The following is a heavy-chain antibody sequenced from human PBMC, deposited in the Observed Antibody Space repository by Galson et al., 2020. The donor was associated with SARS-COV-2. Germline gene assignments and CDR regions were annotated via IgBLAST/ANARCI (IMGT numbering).Heavy chain of an antibody. CDR3: ARDSGHYDILTGYSADYYYYGMDV. D-gene: IGHD3-9*01. CDR2: IYYSGST. J-gene: IGHJ6*02. V-gene: IGHV4-31*03. CDR1: GGSISSGGYY. Sequence: SETLSLTCTVSGGSISSGGYYWSWIRQHPGKGLEWIGYIYYSGSTYYNPSLKSRVTISVDTSKNQFSLKLSSVTAADTAVYYCARDSGHYDILTGYSADYYYYGMDVWGQGTTVTVFS.